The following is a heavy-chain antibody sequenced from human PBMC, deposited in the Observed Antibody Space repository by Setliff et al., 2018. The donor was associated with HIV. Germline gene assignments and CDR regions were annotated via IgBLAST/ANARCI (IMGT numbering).Heavy chain of an antibody. Sequence: SETLSLTRAVSGYSIRSGYYWGWIRQPLGKGLEWIGYIFSSGSTNYNPSLKSRVTISVDTSKNQFSLRLSSVTAADTAMYYCARHVGISIGGTRGDFDCWGQGTLVTVSS. CDR2: IFSSGST. CDR1: GYSIRSGYY. CDR3: ARHVGISIGGTRGDFDC. V-gene: IGHV4-38-2*01. D-gene: IGHD6-13*01. J-gene: IGHJ4*02.